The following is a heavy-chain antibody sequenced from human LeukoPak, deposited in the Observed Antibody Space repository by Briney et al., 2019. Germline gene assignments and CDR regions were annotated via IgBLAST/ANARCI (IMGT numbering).Heavy chain of an antibody. CDR1: GFTVSSNY. D-gene: IGHD6-13*01. J-gene: IGHJ4*02. Sequence: GGSLRLSCAASGFTVSSNYMSWVRQAPGKGLEWVSVIYRGGTTYYADSVKGRFTISRDNSDNTNTLYLQMSSLRAEDTAVYYCATNAYSTGWYYFGYWGQGTLVTVSS. CDR3: ATNAYSTGWYYFGY. V-gene: IGHV3-53*01. CDR2: IYRGGTT.